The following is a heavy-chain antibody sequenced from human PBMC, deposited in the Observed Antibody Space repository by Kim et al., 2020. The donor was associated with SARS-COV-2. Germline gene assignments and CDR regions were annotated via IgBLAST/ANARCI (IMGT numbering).Heavy chain of an antibody. Sequence: SETLSLTCTVSGGSISSYYWSWIRQPPGKGLEWIGYIYYSGSTNYNPSLKSRVTISVDTSKNQFSLKLSSVTAADTAVYYCARALRYFDWPPPDGDAFDIWGQGTMVTVSS. CDR1: GGSISSYY. D-gene: IGHD3-9*01. CDR2: IYYSGST. J-gene: IGHJ3*02. CDR3: ARALRYFDWPPPDGDAFDI. V-gene: IGHV4-59*01.